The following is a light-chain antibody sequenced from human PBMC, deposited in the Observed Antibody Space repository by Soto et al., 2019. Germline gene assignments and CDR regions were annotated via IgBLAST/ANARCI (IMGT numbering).Light chain of an antibody. CDR3: QSYDSSLSGLGV. CDR1: SSNIGARYD. V-gene: IGLV1-40*01. CDR2: GNS. J-gene: IGLJ2*01. Sequence: QSVLTQPPSVSGAPGQRVTISCTGSSSNIGARYDVHWYQQLPGTPPKLLIYGNSNRPSGVPDRFSGSKSGSSASLAITGLQAEDEADYSCQSYDSSLSGLGVFGGGTKLTVL.